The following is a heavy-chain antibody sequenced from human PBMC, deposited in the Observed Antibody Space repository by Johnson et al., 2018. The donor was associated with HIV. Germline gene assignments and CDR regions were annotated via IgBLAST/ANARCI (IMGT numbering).Heavy chain of an antibody. CDR1: GFTFSSYW. Sequence: EVQLVESGGGLVQPGGSLRLSCAASGFTFSSYWMHWVRQAPGKGLEWVSVIYGGGSTNYADSVKVRFTISRDNSKNALHLQMNSLKTEDTAVYYCTTPRCGADCTKAHAFDIWGQGTMVTVSS. V-gene: IGHV3-66*01. J-gene: IGHJ3*02. D-gene: IGHD2-21*02. CDR3: TTPRCGADCTKAHAFDI. CDR2: IYGGGST.